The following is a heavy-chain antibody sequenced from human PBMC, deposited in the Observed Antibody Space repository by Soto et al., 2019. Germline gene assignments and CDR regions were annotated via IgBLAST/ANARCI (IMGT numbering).Heavy chain of an antibody. CDR3: AREDPRGSGWYHWFDP. J-gene: IGHJ5*02. D-gene: IGHD6-19*01. V-gene: IGHV1-3*01. CDR2: INVGNDNT. CDR1: GYNFTNYA. Sequence: ASVKVSCKASGYNFTNYAMNWVRQAPGERLEWMGWINVGNDNTKYSQKFRGRVTITRDTSASTAYMELSSLTSEDTAVYYCAREDPRGSGWYHWFDPWGQGTLVTVS.